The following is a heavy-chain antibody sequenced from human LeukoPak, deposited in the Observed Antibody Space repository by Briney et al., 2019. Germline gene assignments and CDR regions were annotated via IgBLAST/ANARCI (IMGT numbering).Heavy chain of an antibody. D-gene: IGHD3-3*01. Sequence: SETLSLTCAVYGGSFSGYYWSWIRQPPGKGLEWIGEINHSGSTNYNPSLKSRVTISVDTSKNQFSLKLSSVTAADTAVYYCARAPYDFWSGYSPSGPDYWGQGTLVTVSS. CDR1: GGSFSGYY. CDR3: ARAPYDFWSGYSPSGPDY. V-gene: IGHV4-34*01. J-gene: IGHJ4*02. CDR2: INHSGST.